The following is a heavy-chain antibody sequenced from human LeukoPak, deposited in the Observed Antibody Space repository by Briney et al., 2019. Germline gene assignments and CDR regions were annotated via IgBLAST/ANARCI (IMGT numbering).Heavy chain of an antibody. J-gene: IGHJ4*02. CDR2: ISAYNGNT. D-gene: IGHD3-9*01. CDR3: ARDLGRRYDILTGYYPFDY. V-gene: IGHV1-18*01. Sequence: GASVKVSCKASGYTFTSYGISWVRQAPGQGLEWMGWISAYNGNTNYAQKLQGRVTMTTDTSTSTAYMELRSLRSDDTAVYYCARDLGRRYDILTGYYPFDYWGQGTLVTVSS. CDR1: GYTFTSYG.